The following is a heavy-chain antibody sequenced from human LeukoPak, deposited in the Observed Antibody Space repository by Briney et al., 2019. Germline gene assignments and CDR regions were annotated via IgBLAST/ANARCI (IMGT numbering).Heavy chain of an antibody. V-gene: IGHV3-9*01. J-gene: IGHJ4*02. D-gene: IGHD3-3*01. CDR1: GFSFSDYY. Sequence: PGGSLRLSCAASGFSFSDYYMSWIRQAPGKGLEWVSGISWNSGSIGYADSVKGRFTISRDNAKNSLYLQMNSLRAEDTALYYCAQDIGPSLTIYFDYWGQGTLVTVSS. CDR3: AQDIGPSLTIYFDY. CDR2: ISWNSGSI.